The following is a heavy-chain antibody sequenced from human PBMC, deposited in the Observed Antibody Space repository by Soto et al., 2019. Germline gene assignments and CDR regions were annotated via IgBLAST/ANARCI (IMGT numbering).Heavy chain of an antibody. V-gene: IGHV1-69*02. CDR1: GGTFSSYT. CDR3: ARNPPTMVHPSWFDP. Sequence: QVQLVQSGAEVKKPGSSVKVSCKASGGTFSSYTISWVRQAPGQGLEWMGRIIPILGIANYAQKFQGRVTITADKSTSTAYMELSSLRSEDTAVYYCARNPPTMVHPSWFDPWGQGTLVTVSS. J-gene: IGHJ5*02. D-gene: IGHD3-10*01. CDR2: IIPILGIA.